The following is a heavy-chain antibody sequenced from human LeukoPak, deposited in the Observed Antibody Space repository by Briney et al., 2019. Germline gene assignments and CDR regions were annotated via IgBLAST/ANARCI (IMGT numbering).Heavy chain of an antibody. CDR2: INWNGGST. CDR1: GFTFDDYG. D-gene: IGHD2-15*01. Sequence: RPGGSLRLSCAASGFTFDDYGMSWVRQAPGKGLEWVPGINWNGGSTGYADSVKGRFTISRDNAKNSLYLQMNSLRPEDMALYYCVKDTSGASQYFQYWGHGTVVTVSS. CDR3: VKDTSGASQYFQY. V-gene: IGHV3-20*04. J-gene: IGHJ1*01.